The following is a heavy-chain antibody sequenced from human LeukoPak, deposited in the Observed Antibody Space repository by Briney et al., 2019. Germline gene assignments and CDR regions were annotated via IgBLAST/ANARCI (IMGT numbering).Heavy chain of an antibody. J-gene: IGHJ4*02. D-gene: IGHD6-19*01. CDR3: VRHVGFSSGFDL. Sequence: SETLSLTCTVSGDSVSNSNSFWGSIRQPPGKGLEWIGTISYTGRSYYNPSLKSRVTISVDTSRNQFSLRLNSVTAADTAVYYCVRHVGFSSGFDLWGQGTLVTVSS. CDR2: ISYTGRS. V-gene: IGHV4-39*01. CDR1: GDSVSNSNSF.